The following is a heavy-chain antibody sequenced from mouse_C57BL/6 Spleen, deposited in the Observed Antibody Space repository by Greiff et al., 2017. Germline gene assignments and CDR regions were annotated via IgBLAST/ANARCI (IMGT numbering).Heavy chain of an antibody. CDR3: ARRGYYGSSYTAY. V-gene: IGHV1-39*01. Sequence: EVQLQQSGPELVKPGASVKISCKASGYSFTDYNMNWVKQSTGKSLEWIGVITPNYGTTSYNQKFKGKATLTVDQSSSPAYMQLNSLTSEDSAVYYCARRGYYGSSYTAYWGQGTLVTVSA. CDR2: ITPNYGTT. CDR1: GYSFTDYN. J-gene: IGHJ3*01. D-gene: IGHD1-1*01.